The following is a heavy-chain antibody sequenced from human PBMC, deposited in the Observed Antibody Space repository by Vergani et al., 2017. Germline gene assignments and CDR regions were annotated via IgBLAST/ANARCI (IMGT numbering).Heavy chain of an antibody. CDR2: ISDYPGTT. J-gene: IGHJ4*02. CDR3: AANWNDVLDY. D-gene: IGHD1-1*01. V-gene: IGHV1-18*01. Sequence: QVQLEQSGSEVKKPGASVKVSCKASGYTLTNYDINWVRQAPGQGLEWMGWISDYPGTTHYAQKFQGRVTMTTDTSTNTAYMELRSLRSADTAMYYCAANWNDVLDYWGQGTLVTVSS. CDR1: GYTLTNYD.